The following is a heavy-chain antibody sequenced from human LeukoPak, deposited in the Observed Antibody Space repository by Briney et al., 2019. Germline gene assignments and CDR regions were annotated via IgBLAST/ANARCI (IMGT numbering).Heavy chain of an antibody. Sequence: GRSLRLSCAASGFTFDDYAMPWVRQAPGKGLEWVSGISWNSGSIGYADSVKGRFTISRDNAKNSLYLQMNSLRAEDTALYYCAKALRAVITRPLFDYWGQGTLVTVSS. J-gene: IGHJ4*02. CDR1: GFTFDDYA. D-gene: IGHD3-22*01. CDR3: AKALRAVITRPLFDY. CDR2: ISWNSGSI. V-gene: IGHV3-9*01.